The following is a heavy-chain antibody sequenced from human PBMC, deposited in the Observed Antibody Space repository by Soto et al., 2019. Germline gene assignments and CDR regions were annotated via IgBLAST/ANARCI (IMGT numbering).Heavy chain of an antibody. J-gene: IGHJ6*02. CDR3: ARYCSSTSCLNYYYYGMDV. CDR2: ISAYNGNT. D-gene: IGHD2-2*01. Sequence: ASVKVSCKASGYTFTSYGISWVRQAPGQGLEWMGWISAYNGNTNYAQKLQGRVTMTTDTSTSTAYTELRSLRSDDTAVYYCARYCSSTSCLNYYYYGMDVWGQGTTVTVSS. V-gene: IGHV1-18*04. CDR1: GYTFTSYG.